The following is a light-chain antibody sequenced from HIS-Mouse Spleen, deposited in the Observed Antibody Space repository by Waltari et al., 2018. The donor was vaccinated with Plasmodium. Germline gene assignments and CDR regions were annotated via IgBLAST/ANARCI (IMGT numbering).Light chain of an antibody. J-gene: IGKJ2*01. CDR2: AAS. Sequence: DIQLTQSPSFLSASVGDRVTITCRASQGISSYLAWYQQKPGKAPKLLIYAASTLQRGVPSRFSDSGSGTEFTLTISSLQPEDFATYYCQQLNSYPYTFGQGTKLEIK. V-gene: IGKV1-9*01. CDR3: QQLNSYPYT. CDR1: QGISSY.